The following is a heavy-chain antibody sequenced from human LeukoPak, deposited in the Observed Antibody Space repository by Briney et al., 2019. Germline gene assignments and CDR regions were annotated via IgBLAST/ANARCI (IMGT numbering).Heavy chain of an antibody. CDR3: ARDRSGDFWSGYQYYFDY. V-gene: IGHV1-18*01. Sequence: ASVKVSCKASGYTFTSYGISWVRQAPRQGLEWMGWISAYNGNTNYAQKLQGRVTMITDTSTSTAYMELRSLRSDDTAVYYCARDRSGDFWSGYQYYFDYWGQGTLVTVSS. J-gene: IGHJ4*02. D-gene: IGHD3-3*01. CDR2: ISAYNGNT. CDR1: GYTFTSYG.